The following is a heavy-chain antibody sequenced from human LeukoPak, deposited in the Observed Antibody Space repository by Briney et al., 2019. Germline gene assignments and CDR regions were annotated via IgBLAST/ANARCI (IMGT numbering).Heavy chain of an antibody. D-gene: IGHD4-17*01. CDR1: GYTFTSYD. CDR3: ARGLGATVTTVDAFDT. CDR2: MNPNSGNT. V-gene: IGHV1-8*01. J-gene: IGHJ3*02. Sequence: ASVKVSCKASGYTFTSYDINWVRQATGQGLEWMGWMNPNSGNTGYAQKFQGRVTMTRNTSISTAYMELSSLRSEDTAVYYCARGLGATVTTVDAFDTWGQGTMVTVPS.